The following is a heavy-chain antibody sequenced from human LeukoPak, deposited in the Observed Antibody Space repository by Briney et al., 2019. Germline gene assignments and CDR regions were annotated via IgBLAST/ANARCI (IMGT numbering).Heavy chain of an antibody. CDR1: GGSISSGGYY. Sequence: SQTLSLTCTVSGGSISSGGYYWSWIRQPPGKGLEWIGYIYHSGSTYYNPSLKSRVTISVDRSKNQFSLKLSSVTAADTAVYYCARAEYCSSTSCPILSEYWGQGTLVTVSS. D-gene: IGHD2-2*01. CDR2: IYHSGST. J-gene: IGHJ4*02. V-gene: IGHV4-30-2*01. CDR3: ARAEYCSSTSCPILSEY.